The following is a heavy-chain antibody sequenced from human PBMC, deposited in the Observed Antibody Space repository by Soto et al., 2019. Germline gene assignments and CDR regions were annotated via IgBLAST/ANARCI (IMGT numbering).Heavy chain of an antibody. CDR1: GGTFSSYA. V-gene: IGHV1-69*13. CDR2: IIPIFGTA. J-gene: IGHJ4*02. D-gene: IGHD3-22*01. Sequence: ASVKVSCKASGGTFSSYAISWVRQAPGQGLEWMGGIIPIFGTANYAQKFQGRVTITADESTSTAYMELSSLRSEDTAVYYCAGDPFPDHYYDSSGYYCVYWGQGTLVTVSS. CDR3: AGDPFPDHYYDSSGYYCVY.